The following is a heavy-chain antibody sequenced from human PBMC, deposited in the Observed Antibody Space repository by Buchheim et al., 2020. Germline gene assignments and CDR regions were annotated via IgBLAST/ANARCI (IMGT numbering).Heavy chain of an antibody. J-gene: IGHJ6*02. V-gene: IGHV4-34*01. CDR2: INHSGST. CDR3: ARGNRRTRYGMDV. CDR1: GGSFSGYY. Sequence: QVQLQQWGAGLLKPSETLSLTCAVYGGSFSGYYWSWIRQPPGKGLAWIGEINHSGSTNYNPSLKSRVTISVDTYKNKLSLKLSSVTAADTAVYYCARGNRRTRYGMDVWGQGTT.